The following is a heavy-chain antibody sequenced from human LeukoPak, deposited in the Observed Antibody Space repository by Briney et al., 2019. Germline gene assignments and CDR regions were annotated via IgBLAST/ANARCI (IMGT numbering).Heavy chain of an antibody. J-gene: IGHJ6*02. V-gene: IGHV4-30-2*01. CDR3: ARGGVYTGMDA. CDR2: IFHSGVT. D-gene: IGHD2-2*02. Sequence: SETLSLTCGVSGGSINVGGYSWNWIRQPPGKGLEWIGNIFHSGVTYYKPSLRSRVAISLDRSKNQVSLNVTSVTAADTAVYYCARGGVYTGMDAWGQGTTVIVSS. CDR1: GGSINVGGYS.